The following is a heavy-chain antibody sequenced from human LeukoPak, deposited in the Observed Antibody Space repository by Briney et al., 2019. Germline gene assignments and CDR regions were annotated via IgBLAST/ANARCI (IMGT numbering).Heavy chain of an antibody. Sequence: SQTLSLTCALSGDSFSSNSASWNWIRPSPSRGLKWLGKTYYRSKSYNDYALSVKSRLTFNPDTSKNHFSLQLNSLTPEDTAVYYCARANSDWRYFDCWGQGTLVTVSS. CDR3: ARANSDWRYFDC. CDR2: TYYRSKSYN. V-gene: IGHV6-1*01. J-gene: IGHJ4*02. D-gene: IGHD6-19*01. CDR1: GDSFSSNSAS.